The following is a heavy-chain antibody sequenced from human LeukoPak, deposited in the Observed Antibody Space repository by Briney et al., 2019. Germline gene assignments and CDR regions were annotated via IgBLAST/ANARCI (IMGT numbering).Heavy chain of an antibody. V-gene: IGHV3-21*01. Sequence: GGSLRLSCAASGFTFRSYSMNWVRQAQGKGMEWVSSICSSSNYIYYADSVKGRFIISRDNAKNSLYLQMNSLRAEDTAVYYCATDSDYYGSGSHRDGFDIWGQGTMVTVSS. CDR3: ATDSDYYGSGSHRDGFDI. CDR2: ICSSSNYI. CDR1: GFTFRSYS. D-gene: IGHD3-10*01. J-gene: IGHJ3*02.